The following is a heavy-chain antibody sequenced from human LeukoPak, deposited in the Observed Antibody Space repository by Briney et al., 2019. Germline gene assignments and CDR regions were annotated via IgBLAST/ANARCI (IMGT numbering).Heavy chain of an antibody. CDR2: IRYGGNNK. V-gene: IGHV3-30*18. Sequence: GRSLRLSCAASGFIFSSYGMHWVRQAPGKGLEWVAVIRYGGNNKYYADSVQGRFTISRDNSKNTLYLQMNSLRAEDTAVYYCAKEDSNSGDYWGQGTLATDSS. J-gene: IGHJ4*02. CDR3: AKEDSNSGDY. D-gene: IGHD3-22*01. CDR1: GFIFSSYG.